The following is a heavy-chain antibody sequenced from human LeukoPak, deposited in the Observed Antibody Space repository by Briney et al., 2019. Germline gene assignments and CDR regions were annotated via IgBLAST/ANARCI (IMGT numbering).Heavy chain of an antibody. D-gene: IGHD3-22*01. V-gene: IGHV3-21*01. CDR3: AKYRRPGTYYYDSSGSDAFDY. CDR2: ISSSSSYI. J-gene: IGHJ4*02. Sequence: GGSLRLSCAASGFTFSSYSMNWVRQAPGKGLEWVSSISSSSSYIYYADSVKGRFTISRDNAKNSLYLQMNSLRAEDTAVYYCAKYRRPGTYYYDSSGSDAFDYWGQGTLVTVSS. CDR1: GFTFSSYS.